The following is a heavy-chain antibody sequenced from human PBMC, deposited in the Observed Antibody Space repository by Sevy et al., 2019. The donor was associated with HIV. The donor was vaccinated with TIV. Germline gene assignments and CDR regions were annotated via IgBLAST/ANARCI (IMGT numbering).Heavy chain of an antibody. D-gene: IGHD3-16*01. Sequence: GGSLRLSCAASGFTFSANWMNWVRQAPGKGLEWVANIKADGSDKHYVHSVEGRFTISRDNAKNLLFLQMNSLRVEDTAFYYCAHETFGRFESWGQGTLVTVSS. J-gene: IGHJ4*02. CDR1: GFTFSANW. CDR2: IKADGSDK. CDR3: AHETFGRFES. V-gene: IGHV3-7*01.